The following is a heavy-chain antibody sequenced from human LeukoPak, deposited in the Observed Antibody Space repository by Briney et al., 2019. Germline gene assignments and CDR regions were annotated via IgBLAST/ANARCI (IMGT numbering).Heavy chain of an antibody. D-gene: IGHD6-13*01. Sequence: GASVKVSCKASGGTFSSYAISWVRQAPGQGLEWMGGIIPIFGTANYAQKFQGRVTITTDESTSTAYMELSSLRSEDTAVYYCANSRPYSSSSGKAYYFDYWGQGTLVTVSP. CDR3: ANSRPYSSSSGKAYYFDY. CDR2: IIPIFGTA. J-gene: IGHJ4*02. V-gene: IGHV1-69*05. CDR1: GGTFSSYA.